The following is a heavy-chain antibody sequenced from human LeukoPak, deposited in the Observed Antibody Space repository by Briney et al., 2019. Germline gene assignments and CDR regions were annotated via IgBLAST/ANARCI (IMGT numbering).Heavy chain of an antibody. Sequence: GGSLRLSCAASGFTFDSYAMNWVRQAPGKGLEWVSTVSAGGGTYYADSVKGRFTISRDNSKNTLYLLMNRLRVEDTAVYYCAKGYSSSSEPDYWGQGTLVTVSS. D-gene: IGHD6-6*01. CDR3: AKGYSSSSEPDY. CDR1: GFTFDSYA. J-gene: IGHJ4*02. CDR2: VSAGGGT. V-gene: IGHV3-23*01.